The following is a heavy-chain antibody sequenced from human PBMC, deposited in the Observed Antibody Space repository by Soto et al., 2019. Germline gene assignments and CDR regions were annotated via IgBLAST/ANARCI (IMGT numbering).Heavy chain of an antibody. D-gene: IGHD2-2*01. J-gene: IGHJ6*02. CDR3: ASRISPAALNYYYYYGMDV. Sequence: ASVKVSCKASGGTFSSYAISWVRQAPGQGLEWMGGIIPIFGTANYAQKFQGRVTITADESTSTAYMELSSLRSEDTAVYYCASRISPAALNYYYYYGMDVWGQGTTVTVSS. V-gene: IGHV1-69*13. CDR2: IIPIFGTA. CDR1: GGTFSSYA.